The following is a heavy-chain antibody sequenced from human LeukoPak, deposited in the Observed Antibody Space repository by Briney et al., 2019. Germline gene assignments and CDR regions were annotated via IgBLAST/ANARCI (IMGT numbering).Heavy chain of an antibody. CDR1: GFTFSGSA. CDR2: ISSKASSYAT. V-gene: IGHV3-73*01. Sequence: GGSLRLSCAASGFTFSGSAMHWVRQASGKGLEWVGRISSKASSYATAYAASVKGRFTISRDDSKNTAYLQMNSLKTEDTAVYYCTSHGRTTGSFDYWGQGTLVTVSS. J-gene: IGHJ4*02. D-gene: IGHD4-11*01. CDR3: TSHGRTTGSFDY.